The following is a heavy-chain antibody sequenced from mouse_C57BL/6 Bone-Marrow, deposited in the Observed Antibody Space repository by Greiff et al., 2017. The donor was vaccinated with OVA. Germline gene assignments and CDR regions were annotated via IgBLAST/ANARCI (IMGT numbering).Heavy chain of an antibody. D-gene: IGHD2-3*01. CDR1: GYTFTDYY. CDR3: ARRGIYDGFYGYFDV. V-gene: IGHV1-26*01. CDR2: INPNNGGT. J-gene: IGHJ1*03. Sequence: VQLQQSGPELVKPGASVKISCKASGYTFTDYYMNWVKQSHGKSLEWIGDINPNNGGTSYNQKFKGKATLTVDKSSSTAYMDLRSLTSEDSAVYYCARRGIYDGFYGYFDVWGTGTTVTVSS.